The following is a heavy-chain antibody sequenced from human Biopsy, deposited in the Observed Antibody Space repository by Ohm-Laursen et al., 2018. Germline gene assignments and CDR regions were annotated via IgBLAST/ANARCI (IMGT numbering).Heavy chain of an antibody. CDR3: ATKLTGYFHH. Sequence: ASVEVSCKAPGGSFSNYGVNWVRQAPGQGLEWLGGNIPILGTGNYAQKFQDRVTVAADTSTSTATMELRSLRSDDTAVYYCATKLTGYFHHWGQRTLVIVSS. CDR1: GGSFSNYG. J-gene: IGHJ1*01. D-gene: IGHD3-9*01. CDR2: NIPILGTG. V-gene: IGHV1-69*06.